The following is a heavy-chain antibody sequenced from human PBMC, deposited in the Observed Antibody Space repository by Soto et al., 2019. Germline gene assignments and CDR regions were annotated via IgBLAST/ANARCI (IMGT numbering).Heavy chain of an antibody. J-gene: IGHJ5*02. V-gene: IGHV1-8*01. CDR3: ARTQYCSGGSCYSGNWFDP. CDR2: MNPNSGNT. CDR1: GYTFTSYD. D-gene: IGHD2-15*01. Sequence: ASVKVSCKASGYTFTSYDINRVRQATGQGLEWMGWMNPNSGNTGYAQKFQGRVTMTRNTSIGTAYMELSSLRSEDTAVYYCARTQYCSGGSCYSGNWFDPWGQGTLVTVSS.